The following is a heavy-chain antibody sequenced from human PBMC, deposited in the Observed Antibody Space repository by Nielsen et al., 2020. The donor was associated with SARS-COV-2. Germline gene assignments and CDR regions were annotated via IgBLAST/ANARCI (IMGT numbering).Heavy chain of an antibody. CDR1: GFTFSSYA. D-gene: IGHD3-10*01. CDR3: AKDGGYYYGSGSYNY. J-gene: IGHJ4*02. CDR2: ISGSGGST. V-gene: IGHV3-23*01. Sequence: GGSLRLSCAASGFTFSSYAMSWVRQAPGKGLERVSAISGSGGSTYYADSVKGRFTISRDNSKNTLYLQMNSLRAEDTAVYYCAKDGGYYYGSGSYNYWGQGTLVTVSS.